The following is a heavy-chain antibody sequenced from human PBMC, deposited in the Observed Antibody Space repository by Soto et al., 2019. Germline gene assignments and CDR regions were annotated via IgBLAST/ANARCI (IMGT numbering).Heavy chain of an antibody. CDR2: IHYSETA. Sequence: QVQLQESGPGLVKPSETLSLTCSVSGGPVSGFLWIWARQPPGKGLEWVVAIHYSETADSKSPSLKGRVTIGSDPSKSQISLKLASVTAGDTARYYCARSNTRSSPDYWGPGSLVIVSS. J-gene: IGHJ4*02. CDR3: ARSNTRSSPDY. CDR1: GGPVSGFL. V-gene: IGHV4-59*02. D-gene: IGHD6-13*01.